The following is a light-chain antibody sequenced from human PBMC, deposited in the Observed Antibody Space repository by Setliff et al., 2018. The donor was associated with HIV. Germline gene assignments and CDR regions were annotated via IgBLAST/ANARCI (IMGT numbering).Light chain of an antibody. CDR2: AVS. CDR3: TSYTKTSTITRV. V-gene: IGLV2-14*01. CDR1: NSDVGGYNY. J-gene: IGLJ1*01. Sequence: QSALTQPASVSGSPGQSITISCTGTNSDVGGYNYVSWYQHHPGKAPKLMIFAVSNRPSGVSHRFSGSKSGNTASLTISGLQAEDEADYFCTSYTKTSTITRVFGTGTKV.